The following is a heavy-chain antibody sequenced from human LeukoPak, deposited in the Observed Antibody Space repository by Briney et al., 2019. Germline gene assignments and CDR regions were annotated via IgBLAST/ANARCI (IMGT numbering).Heavy chain of an antibody. Sequence: ASVKVSCKASGYTFTGYYMHWVRQAPGQGLEWMGWINPNSGDTNYAQKFQGRVTMTSDTSINTASMEMSRLRSDGTAVYYCARGDFQITRAFDYWGQGSLVTVSS. D-gene: IGHD3-16*01. J-gene: IGHJ4*02. CDR3: ARGDFQITRAFDY. CDR1: GYTFTGYY. CDR2: INPNSGDT. V-gene: IGHV1-2*02.